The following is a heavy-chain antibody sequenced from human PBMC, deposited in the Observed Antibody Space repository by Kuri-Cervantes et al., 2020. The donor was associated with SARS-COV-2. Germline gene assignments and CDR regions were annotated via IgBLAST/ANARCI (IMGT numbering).Heavy chain of an antibody. J-gene: IGHJ5*02. Sequence: SLKISCAASGFTFDDYAMHWVRQAPGKGLEWVSGISWNSGSIGYADSVKGRFTISRDNAKNSLYLQMNSLRAEDTALYYCTTDPPHLYNWNPSTGAWGQGTLVTVSS. CDR2: ISWNSGSI. CDR3: TTDPPHLYNWNPSTGA. V-gene: IGHV3-9*01. CDR1: GFTFDDYA. D-gene: IGHD1-20*01.